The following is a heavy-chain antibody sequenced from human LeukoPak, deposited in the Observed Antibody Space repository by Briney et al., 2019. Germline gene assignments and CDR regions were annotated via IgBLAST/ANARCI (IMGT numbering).Heavy chain of an antibody. Sequence: GGSLRLSCAASGFTFSSYEMNWVRQAPGKGLEWVSYISSSGSTIYYADSVKGRFTISRDNAKNSLYLQMNSLRAEDTAVYYCARGLHSRLWDSSDYYPYWGQGTLVTVSS. D-gene: IGHD3-22*01. CDR1: GFTFSSYE. CDR3: ARGLHSRLWDSSDYYPY. V-gene: IGHV3-48*03. CDR2: ISSSGSTI. J-gene: IGHJ4*02.